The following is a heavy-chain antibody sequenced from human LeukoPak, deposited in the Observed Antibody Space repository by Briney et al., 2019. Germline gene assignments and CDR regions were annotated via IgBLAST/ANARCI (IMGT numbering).Heavy chain of an antibody. CDR3: ARDFQRPSDY. V-gene: IGHV3-74*01. J-gene: IGHJ4*02. Sequence: QPGGSLRLSFAASGFTFSSYWMHWVRQASGKGLVWVSRINRDWSSTSYTDSVKGRFTLCRDKAKNTLYLQMNSLRAENTAVYFCARDFQRPSDYCGQGTLVT. CDR1: GFTFSSYW. CDR2: INRDWSST. D-gene: IGHD6-25*01.